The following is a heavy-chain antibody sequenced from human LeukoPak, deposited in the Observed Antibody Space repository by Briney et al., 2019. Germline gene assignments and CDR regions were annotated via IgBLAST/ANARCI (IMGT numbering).Heavy chain of an antibody. CDR3: ASRTYYYDSSGNSRDAFDI. J-gene: IGHJ3*02. Sequence: GESLKISCKGSGYSFTSYWIGWVRQMPGKGLEWMGIIYPGDSDTRYGPSFQGQVTISADKSICTAYLQWSSLKASDTAMYYCASRTYYYDSSGNSRDAFDIWGQGTMVTVSS. D-gene: IGHD3-22*01. V-gene: IGHV5-51*01. CDR2: IYPGDSDT. CDR1: GYSFTSYW.